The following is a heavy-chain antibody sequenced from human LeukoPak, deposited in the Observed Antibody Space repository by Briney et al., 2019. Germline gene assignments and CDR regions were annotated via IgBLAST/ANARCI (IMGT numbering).Heavy chain of an antibody. D-gene: IGHD2-2*01. CDR3: AREGAGSCSSTSCYD. J-gene: IGHJ4*02. CDR1: GGSIRSYY. Sequence: SETLSLTCTVSGGSIRSYYWSWIRQPPGKGLEWIGYIYYSGSTNYNPSLKSRVTISVDTSKNQFSLKLSSVTAADTAVYYCAREGAGSCSSTSCYDWGQGTLVTVSS. V-gene: IGHV4-59*01. CDR2: IYYSGST.